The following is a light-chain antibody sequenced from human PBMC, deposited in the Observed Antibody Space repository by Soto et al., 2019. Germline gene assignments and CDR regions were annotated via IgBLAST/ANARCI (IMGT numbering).Light chain of an antibody. CDR3: QQSYSSPPT. Sequence: DIQMTQSPSSLSASVEDRVSITCRASQSISNHLNLYQQKPGKAPKLLIFAASSLQSGVPSRFSGSRSGPDFTLTISSLQPEDFATYYCQQSYSSPPTFGQGTKVDIK. J-gene: IGKJ1*01. CDR2: AAS. V-gene: IGKV1-39*01. CDR1: QSISNH.